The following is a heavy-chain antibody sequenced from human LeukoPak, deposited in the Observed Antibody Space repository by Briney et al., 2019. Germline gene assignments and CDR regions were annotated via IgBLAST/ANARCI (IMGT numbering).Heavy chain of an antibody. J-gene: IGHJ4*02. D-gene: IGHD3-10*01. Sequence: PGRSLRLSCAASGFTLSSYAMHLVRQAAGKGLEWVAVISYDGSNKYYADSVKGRFTISRDNSKNTLYLQMNSLRAEDTAVYYCARERTHPGVRGVPNWGQGTLVTVSS. CDR1: GFTLSSYA. CDR3: ARERTHPGVRGVPN. CDR2: ISYDGSNK. V-gene: IGHV3-30-3*01.